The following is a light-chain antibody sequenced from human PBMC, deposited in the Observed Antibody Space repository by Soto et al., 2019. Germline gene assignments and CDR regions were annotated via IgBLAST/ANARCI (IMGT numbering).Light chain of an antibody. Sequence: EIVMTQSPATLSVSPGERATLSCRASQSVSSNLAWYQQKPGQAPRLLIYGASTRATGIPARFSGSGSGTEFTLTISSLQSEDSAVYYCQEYRNWPTLTFGGGTKVEIK. CDR1: QSVSSN. V-gene: IGKV3-15*01. CDR2: GAS. J-gene: IGKJ4*02. CDR3: QEYRNWPTLT.